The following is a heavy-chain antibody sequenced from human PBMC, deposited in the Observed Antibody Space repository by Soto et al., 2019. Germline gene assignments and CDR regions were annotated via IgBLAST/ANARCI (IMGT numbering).Heavy chain of an antibody. J-gene: IGHJ4*02. D-gene: IGHD3-22*01. Sequence: PGESLKISCGGSVYIFNNYWIGWVRQMPGKGLEWMGIIYPGDSDTTYNPSFEGQVTMSADKSVGAASLQWSSLKTSDTAIYYCARRVFDRDGRSYYDYWGQGTLVTVSS. V-gene: IGHV5-51*01. CDR2: IYPGDSDT. CDR1: VYIFNNYW. CDR3: ARRVFDRDGRSYYDY.